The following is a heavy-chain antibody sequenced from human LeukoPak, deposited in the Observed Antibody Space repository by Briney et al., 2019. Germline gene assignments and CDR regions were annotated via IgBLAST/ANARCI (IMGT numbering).Heavy chain of an antibody. D-gene: IGHD1-26*01. V-gene: IGHV3-64*01. CDR3: ARSSGSYYGFNYYFDY. CDR2: ISSNGGST. J-gene: IGHJ4*02. CDR1: GFTFSSYA. Sequence: GGSLRLSCAASGFTFSSYAMHWVRQAPGKGLEYVSAISSNGGSTYYANSVKGRFTTSRDNSKNTLYLQMGSLRAEDMAVYYCARSSGSYYGFNYYFDYWGQGTLVTVSS.